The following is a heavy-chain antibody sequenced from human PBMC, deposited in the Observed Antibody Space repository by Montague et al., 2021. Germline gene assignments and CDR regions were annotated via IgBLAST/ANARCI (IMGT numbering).Heavy chain of an antibody. V-gene: IGHV4-38-2*02. CDR1: RSSINSYYY. CDR3: ARERDRYYYMDI. CDR2: DPRGGST. Sequence: SETLSLTCTVSRSSINSYYYWGCIRQPPGKGLECMESDPRGGSTYYPPSLKSRVTLSVDTTNNHFSHKLSSVTAADAAKYYCARERDRYYYMDIWGKGTTITVSS. J-gene: IGHJ6*03.